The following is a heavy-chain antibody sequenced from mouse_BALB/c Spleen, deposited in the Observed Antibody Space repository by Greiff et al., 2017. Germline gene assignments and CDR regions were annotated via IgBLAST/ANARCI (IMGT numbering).Heavy chain of an antibody. CDR3: ARAHGDY. V-gene: IGHV1-7*01. CDR2: INPSTGYT. CDR1: GYTFTSYW. Sequence: QIQLQQSGAELAKPGASVKMSCKASGYTFTSYWMHWVKQRPGQGLEWIGYINPSTGYTEYNQKFKDKATLTADKSSSTAYMQLSSLTSEDSAVYYCARAHGDYWGQGTTLTVSS. J-gene: IGHJ2*01.